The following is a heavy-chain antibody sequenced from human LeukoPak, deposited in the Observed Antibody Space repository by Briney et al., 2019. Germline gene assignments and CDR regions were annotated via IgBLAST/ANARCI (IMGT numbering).Heavy chain of an antibody. CDR1: GGSFSGYY. CDR3: ARRLGSTNYGSGSYLNFDY. CDR2: INHSGST. Sequence: SETLSLTCAVHGGSFSGYYWSWIRQPPGKGLEWIGEINHSGSTNYNPSLKSRVTISVDTSKNQFSLKLSSVTAADTAVYYCARRLGSTNYGSGSYLNFDYWGQGTLVTVSS. D-gene: IGHD3-10*01. J-gene: IGHJ4*02. V-gene: IGHV4-34*01.